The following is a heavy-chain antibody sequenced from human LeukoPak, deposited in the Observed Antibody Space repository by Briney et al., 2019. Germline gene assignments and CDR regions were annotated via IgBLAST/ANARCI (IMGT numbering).Heavy chain of an antibody. CDR3: ARERADSSGYYDY. CDR2: ISNDGSNK. D-gene: IGHD3-22*01. CDR1: GFSFSNSA. J-gene: IGHJ4*02. V-gene: IGHV3-30*04. Sequence: GRSLRLSCAASGFSFSNSAMHWVRQAPGRGLEWVAVISNDGSNKYYTDSVKGRFTISRDNSKNTLYLQIHSLRGEDTAVYYCARERADSSGYYDYWGQGTLVTVSS.